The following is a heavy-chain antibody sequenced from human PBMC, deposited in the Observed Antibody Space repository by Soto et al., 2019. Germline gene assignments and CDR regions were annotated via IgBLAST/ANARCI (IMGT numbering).Heavy chain of an antibody. CDR2: IIPIFGTA. CDR1: GGTFSSYA. Sequence: SVKFSCKASGGTFSSYAISWVRQAPGQGLEWMGGIIPIFGTANYAQKFQGRVTITADESTSTAYMELSSLRSEDTAVYYCARDVSGPGATYVMDVWGQGTTVTVSS. V-gene: IGHV1-69*13. CDR3: ARDVSGPGATYVMDV. D-gene: IGHD2-2*01. J-gene: IGHJ6*02.